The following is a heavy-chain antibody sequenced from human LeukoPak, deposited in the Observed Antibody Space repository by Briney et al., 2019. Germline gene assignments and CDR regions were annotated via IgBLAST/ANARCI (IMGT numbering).Heavy chain of an antibody. CDR1: GFTFSIYS. D-gene: IGHD5-18*01. CDR2: ITGNSNYI. CDR3: ARRATTERGHSYGLDF. Sequence: GGSLRLSCAASGFTFSIYSINWVRQAPGKGLEWVSFITGNSNYIYYADSVKGRFTISRDNAKNSLYLQVNSLRAEDTAMYYCARRATTERGHSYGLDFWGQGTLVTVSS. V-gene: IGHV3-21*01. J-gene: IGHJ4*02.